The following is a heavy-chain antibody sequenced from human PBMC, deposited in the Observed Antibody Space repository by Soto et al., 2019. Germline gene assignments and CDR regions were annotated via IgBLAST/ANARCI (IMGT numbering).Heavy chain of an antibody. V-gene: IGHV3-21*01. D-gene: IGHD2-2*03. CDR1: GFTFSDFT. CDR2: ISASGIYI. CDR3: ARVRGYCSSTNCYGDY. Sequence: VQLVESGGGLVKPGGSLRLSCAASGFTFSDFTMNWVRQAPGKGLEWVSSISASGIYIYYADSVRGRFSISRDNAENSLYLQMNSLRAEDTAVYYCARVRGYCSSTNCYGDYWGQGTLVTVSS. J-gene: IGHJ4*02.